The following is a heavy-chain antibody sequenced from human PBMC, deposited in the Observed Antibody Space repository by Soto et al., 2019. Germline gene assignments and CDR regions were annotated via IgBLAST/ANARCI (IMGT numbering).Heavy chain of an antibody. J-gene: IGHJ6*02. D-gene: IGHD5-18*01. CDR2: ISGSGGST. CDR3: AKDLSRIVEYSYGYTHYYGMDV. Sequence: EVQLLESGGGLVQPGGSLRLSCAASGFTFSSYAMSWVRQAPGKGLEWVSAISGSGGSTYYADSVKGRFTISRDNSKNTLYLQMNSLRAEGTAVYYCAKDLSRIVEYSYGYTHYYGMDVWGQGTTVTVSS. CDR1: GFTFSSYA. V-gene: IGHV3-23*01.